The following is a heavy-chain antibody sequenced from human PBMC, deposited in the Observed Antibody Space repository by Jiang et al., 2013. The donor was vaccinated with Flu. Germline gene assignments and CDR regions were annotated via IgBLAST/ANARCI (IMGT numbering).Heavy chain of an antibody. D-gene: IGHD2-15*01. J-gene: IGHJ5*02. Sequence: EVKKPGASVKVSCKVSGYTLTELSMHWVRQAPGKGLEWMGGFDPEDGETIYAQKFQGRVTMTEDTSTDTAYMELSSLRSEDTAVYYCATDNRYCSGGSCYPPPWGQGTLVTVSS. CDR3: ATDNRYCSGGSCYPPP. CDR1: GYTLTELS. CDR2: FDPEDGET. V-gene: IGHV1-24*01.